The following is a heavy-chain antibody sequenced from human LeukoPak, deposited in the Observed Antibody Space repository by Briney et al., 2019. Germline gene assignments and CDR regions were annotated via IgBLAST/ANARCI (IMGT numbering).Heavy chain of an antibody. D-gene: IGHD3-22*01. Sequence: GGSLRLSCGASGFTFSYHWMHWVRQVPGKGLVWVSRIDGGGSSTSYADSVKGRFSISRDNAKSTLYLQMSSLRAEDTAVYYCARGPGSSGGAYVGDYWGPGTLVAVSS. CDR1: GFTFSYHW. V-gene: IGHV3-74*01. CDR3: ARGPGSSGGAYVGDY. J-gene: IGHJ4*01. CDR2: IDGGGSST.